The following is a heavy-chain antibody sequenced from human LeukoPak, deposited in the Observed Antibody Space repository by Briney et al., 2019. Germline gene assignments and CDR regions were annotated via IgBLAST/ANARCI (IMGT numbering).Heavy chain of an antibody. J-gene: IGHJ5*02. CDR1: GFTFSSYA. D-gene: IGHD4-17*01. V-gene: IGHV3-30*01. Sequence: GRSLRLSCAASGFTFSSYAMHWVRQAPGKGLEWVAVISYDGSNKYYADSVKGRFTISGDNSKNTLYLQMNSLRAEDTAVYYCARGRRSVRGFDPWGQGTLVTVSS. CDR3: ARGRRSVRGFDP. CDR2: ISYDGSNK.